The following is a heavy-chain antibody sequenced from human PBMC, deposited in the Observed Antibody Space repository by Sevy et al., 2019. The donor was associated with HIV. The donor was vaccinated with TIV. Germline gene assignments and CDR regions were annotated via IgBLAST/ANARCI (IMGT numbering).Heavy chain of an antibody. J-gene: IGHJ4*02. Sequence: GGSLRLSCAASGFTFSNYGMHWVRQAPGKGLEWVAVIWNDGSNKYYADSVKGRFTISRDNSKNTLYLQMNSLRVEDTAVYFCARGGDFNVRSAKRDFDYWGQGTPVTVS. CDR1: GFTFSNYG. D-gene: IGHD2-21*02. V-gene: IGHV3-33*01. CDR3: ARGGDFNVRSAKRDFDY. CDR2: IWNDGSNK.